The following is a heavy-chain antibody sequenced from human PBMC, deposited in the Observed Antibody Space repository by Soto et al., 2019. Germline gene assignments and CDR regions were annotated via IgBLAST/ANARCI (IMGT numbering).Heavy chain of an antibody. CDR2: INVDESNK. CDR3: AREAALHLTIDS. V-gene: IGHV3-74*01. CDR1: GFPFGNYW. D-gene: IGHD6-25*01. J-gene: IGHJ4*02. Sequence: AGGSLRLSCAASGFPFGNYWMHWVRQSPGKGLVWVSRINVDESNKYYADPVKGRFTISRDNAKNTLYMEMNSLGAEDTAVYYCAREAALHLTIDSWGQGTLV.